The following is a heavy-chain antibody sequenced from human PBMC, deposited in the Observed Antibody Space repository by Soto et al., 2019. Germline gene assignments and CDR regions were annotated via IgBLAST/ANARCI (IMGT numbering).Heavy chain of an antibody. CDR1: GDSVSSNSAT. CDR2: TYYRSKWYN. CDR3: ARDHRGAKYGLDV. V-gene: IGHV6-1*01. Sequence: SQPLSLTCLISGDSVSSNSATWNWIRQSPSRGLEWLGRTYYRSKWYNDYAVSVRSRITISPDTSKNQFSLQLNSVTPEDAAVYYCARDHRGAKYGLDVWGQGTTVTVSS. D-gene: IGHD1-26*01. J-gene: IGHJ6*02.